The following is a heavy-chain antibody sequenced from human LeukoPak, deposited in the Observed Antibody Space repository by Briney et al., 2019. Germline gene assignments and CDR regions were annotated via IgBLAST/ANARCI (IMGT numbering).Heavy chain of an antibody. Sequence: GGSLRLSCAASGFTFDDYTMHWVRQAPGKGLEWVSLISWDGGSTYYADSVKGRFTISRDNSKNSLYLQMNSLRTEDTALYYCAKGAVRGVRGYYYYMDVWGKGTTVTISS. CDR3: AKGAVRGVRGYYYYMDV. V-gene: IGHV3-43*01. J-gene: IGHJ6*03. CDR1: GFTFDDYT. CDR2: ISWDGGST. D-gene: IGHD3-10*01.